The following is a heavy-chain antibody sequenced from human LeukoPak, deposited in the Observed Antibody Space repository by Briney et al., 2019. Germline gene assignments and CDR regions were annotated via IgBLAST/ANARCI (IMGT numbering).Heavy chain of an antibody. J-gene: IGHJ6*03. V-gene: IGHV4-39*01. CDR1: GGSISVSSYY. CDR3: ARHRDTGYYYYMDV. D-gene: IGHD1-1*01. Sequence: SETLSLTYTVSGGSISVSSYYWGWIRQPPGKGLEWIGNIFYNGKTYYNPSLKSRVTISVDTSKNQFSLKLSSVTAADTAVYLCARHRDTGYYYYMDVWGTGTTVTVSS. CDR2: IFYNGKT.